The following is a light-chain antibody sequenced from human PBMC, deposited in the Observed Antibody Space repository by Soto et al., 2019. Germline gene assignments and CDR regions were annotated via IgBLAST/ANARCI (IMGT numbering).Light chain of an antibody. CDR2: DVS. CDR1: SSDFFVYNF. CDR3: SSYTSSSTLYV. V-gene: IGLV2-14*01. J-gene: IGLJ1*01. Sequence: LTKPASVYGSPGQSIPISYTGKSSDFFVYNFASWYQQNPGKAPKLMIYDVSNRPSGVSIPLSGSKSGNTASLTISGLQAENEANYYCSSYTSSSTLYVFGTGTKVTVL.